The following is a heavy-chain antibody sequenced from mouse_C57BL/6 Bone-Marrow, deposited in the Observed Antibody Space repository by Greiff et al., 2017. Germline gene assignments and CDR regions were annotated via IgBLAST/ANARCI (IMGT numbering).Heavy chain of an antibody. J-gene: IGHJ2*01. CDR1: GYTFTSYW. D-gene: IGHD1-1*01. Sequence: VQLQQSGTVLARPGASVKMSCKTSGYTFTSYWMHWVKQRPGQGLEWIGAIYPGNSDTSYNQKFKGKAKLTAVTSASTAYMELSSLTNEDSAVYYCTRWAFYYGSSYFDYWGQGTTLTVSS. V-gene: IGHV1-5*01. CDR3: TRWAFYYGSSYFDY. CDR2: IYPGNSDT.